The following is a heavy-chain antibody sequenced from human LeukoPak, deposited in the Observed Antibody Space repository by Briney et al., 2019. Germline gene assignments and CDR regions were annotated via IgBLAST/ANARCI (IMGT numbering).Heavy chain of an antibody. CDR3: ARLVRGSASYFDH. Sequence: SETLSLTCTVSGGSISGYFWSWIRQPAGKGLEWIGRIYTSRTTNYNPSLASRVTMSIDTSKNQFSLKLTSVTAADTAVYYCARLVRGSASYFDHWGQGTPVTVSS. V-gene: IGHV4-4*07. CDR1: GGSISGYF. J-gene: IGHJ4*02. CDR2: IYTSRTT. D-gene: IGHD2-21*01.